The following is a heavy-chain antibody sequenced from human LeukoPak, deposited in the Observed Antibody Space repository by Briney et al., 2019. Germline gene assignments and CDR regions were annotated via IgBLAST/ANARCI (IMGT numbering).Heavy chain of an antibody. CDR1: GYIFSAFV. Sequence: ASVKVSCKASGYIFSAFVIHWVRQAPGQGLEWMGWINPNNGGTNYAQKFQGRVTMTRDTSVSTAYMELRGLRSDDTSVYYCARDRTDTGLDLWHWSQGTRVTVSS. CDR3: ARDRTDTGLDLWH. CDR2: INPNNGGT. J-gene: IGHJ4*02. D-gene: IGHD3/OR15-3a*01. V-gene: IGHV1-2*02.